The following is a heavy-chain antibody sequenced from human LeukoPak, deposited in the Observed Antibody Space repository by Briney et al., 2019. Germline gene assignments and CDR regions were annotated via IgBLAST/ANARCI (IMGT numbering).Heavy chain of an antibody. J-gene: IGHJ4*02. CDR1: GYSFSTYS. Sequence: ASVKVSCKTSGYSFSTYSISWVRQAPGQGLEWMGWISTYNGNTNYVQKIQGRVTMTTDTSTSTAYMELRSLRSDDTAVYYCARDLLVSTVVTPDYWGQGTLVTVSS. CDR2: ISTYNGNT. CDR3: ARDLLVSTVVTPDY. D-gene: IGHD4-23*01. V-gene: IGHV1-18*01.